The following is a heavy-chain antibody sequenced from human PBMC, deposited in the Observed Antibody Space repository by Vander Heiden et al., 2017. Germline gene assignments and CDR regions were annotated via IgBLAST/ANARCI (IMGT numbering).Heavy chain of an antibody. CDR2: ILSGSGDT. D-gene: IGHD2-15*01. CDR3: VGEMSGGHFDY. J-gene: IGHJ4*02. Sequence: QVQLVQSGAEVKKPGAAVKLSCKASGYTFTSYYLHWVRQAPGQGLEWMGIILSGSGDTNYPQTFQGRVTMTRDTSTSTVYMELNSLRSEDTAVYYCVGEMSGGHFDYWGQGTLVAVSS. V-gene: IGHV1-46*01. CDR1: GYTFTSYY.